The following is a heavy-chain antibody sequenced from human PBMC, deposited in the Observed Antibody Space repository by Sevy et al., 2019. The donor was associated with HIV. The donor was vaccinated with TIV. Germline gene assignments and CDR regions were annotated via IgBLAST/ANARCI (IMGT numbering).Heavy chain of an antibody. CDR1: GFTFSSYW. V-gene: IGHV3-7*03. J-gene: IGHJ5*02. D-gene: IGHD2-2*01. CDR3: ARRRGVVVPAAMDWFGP. CDR2: IKQDGSEK. Sequence: GGSLRLSCAASGFTFSSYWMSWVRQAPGKGLEWVANIKQDGSEKYYVDSVKGRFTISRANAKNSLYLQMNSLRAEDTAVYDCARRRGVVVPAAMDWFGPWGQGTLVTVSS.